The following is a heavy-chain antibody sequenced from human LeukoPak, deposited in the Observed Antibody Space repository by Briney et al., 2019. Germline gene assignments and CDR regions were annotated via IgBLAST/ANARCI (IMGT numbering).Heavy chain of an antibody. CDR3: ARDGVGTYYYHMDL. CDR1: GGSFSGYY. D-gene: IGHD2-21*02. J-gene: IGHJ6*03. CDR2: INHSVST. Sequence: SETLSVTCDVSGGSFSGYYWSWIRQPPGEGLEWIGEINHSVSTNYNPSLKSRVTISVDRSKNQFSLKWSCVTAADTAVYYCARDGVGTYYYHMDLWGKGTTVTVSS. V-gene: IGHV4-34*01.